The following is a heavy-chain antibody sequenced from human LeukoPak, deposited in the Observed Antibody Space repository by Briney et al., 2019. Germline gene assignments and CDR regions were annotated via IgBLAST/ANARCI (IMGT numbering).Heavy chain of an antibody. CDR2: IYYSGST. V-gene: IGHV4-59*08. Sequence: SETLSLTCTVSGGSISSYYWSWIRQPPGKGLEWIGYIYYSGSTNYNPSLKSRVTISVDTSKNQFSLKLSSVTAADTAVYYCARETTVVKGSWFDPWGQGTLVTVSS. D-gene: IGHD4-23*01. CDR3: ARETTVVKGSWFDP. J-gene: IGHJ5*02. CDR1: GGSISSYY.